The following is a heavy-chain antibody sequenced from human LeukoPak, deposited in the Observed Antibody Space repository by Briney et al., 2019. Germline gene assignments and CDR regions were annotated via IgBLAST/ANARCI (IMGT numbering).Heavy chain of an antibody. V-gene: IGHV3-23*01. J-gene: IGHJ4*02. D-gene: IGHD5-24*01. CDR3: AKGSRDGYNFDY. CDR1: GFTFSSYA. Sequence: GGSLRPSCAASGFTFSSYAMSWVRQAPGKGLEWVSAISGSGGSTYYADSVKGRFTISRDNSKNTLYLQMNSLRAEDTAVYYCAKGSRDGYNFDYWGQGTLVTVSS. CDR2: ISGSGGST.